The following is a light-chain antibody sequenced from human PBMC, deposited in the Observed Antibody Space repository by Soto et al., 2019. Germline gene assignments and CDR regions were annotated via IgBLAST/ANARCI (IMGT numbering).Light chain of an antibody. CDR1: QSINRF. V-gene: IGKV1-39*01. CDR3: QQSYSPPPVT. CDR2: AAS. Sequence: IQITQSPSILSASVGDRVTITCRASQSINRFLNWYQQKPGKAPKLLIYAASSLQSGVPSRFSGSGSGTDFTLTISSLQPEDFATYYCQQSYSPPPVTFGQGTRLEIK. J-gene: IGKJ5*01.